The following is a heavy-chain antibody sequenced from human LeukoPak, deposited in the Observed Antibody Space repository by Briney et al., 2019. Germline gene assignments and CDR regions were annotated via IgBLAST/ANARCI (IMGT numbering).Heavy chain of an antibody. CDR1: GFTVRNTY. V-gene: IGHV3-66*01. Sequence: PGGSLRLSCAASGFTVRNTYMNWVRQAPGKGLEGGSVIYSGGGTYYADSVKGRFTISRDNSKNTLYLQMNSLRAEDTAVYYCVRDDRRYGDYGYFDYWGQGTLVTVSS. CDR3: VRDDRRYGDYGYFDY. J-gene: IGHJ4*02. D-gene: IGHD4-17*01. CDR2: IYSGGGT.